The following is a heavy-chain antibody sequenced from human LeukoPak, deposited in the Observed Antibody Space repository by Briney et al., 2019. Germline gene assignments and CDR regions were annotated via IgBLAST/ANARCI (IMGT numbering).Heavy chain of an antibody. CDR3: AKDKENDSSGYLAFDI. V-gene: IGHV3-23*01. Sequence: GSLRPSCAASGFTFSSYAMSWVRQAPGKGLEWVSAISGSGGSTYYADSVKGRFTISRDNSKNTLYLQMNSLRAEDTAVYYCAKDKENDSSGYLAFDIWGQGTMVTVSS. CDR1: GFTFSSYA. J-gene: IGHJ3*02. CDR2: ISGSGGST. D-gene: IGHD3-22*01.